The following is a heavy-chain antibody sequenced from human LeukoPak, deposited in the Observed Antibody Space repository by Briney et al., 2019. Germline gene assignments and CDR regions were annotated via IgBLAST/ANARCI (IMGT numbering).Heavy chain of an antibody. CDR2: ISYDGSNK. D-gene: IGHD4-23*01. CDR3: EKDRTGVTYYFDY. V-gene: IGHV3-30*18. J-gene: IGHJ4*02. Sequence: GRSLRLSCAASGFTFSSYGMHWVRQAPGKGLEWVAVISYDGSNKYYADSVKGRFTITRDNSENTLYLQMNSLRAEDRAVYYCEKDRTGVTYYFDYWGQGTLVTVSS. CDR1: GFTFSSYG.